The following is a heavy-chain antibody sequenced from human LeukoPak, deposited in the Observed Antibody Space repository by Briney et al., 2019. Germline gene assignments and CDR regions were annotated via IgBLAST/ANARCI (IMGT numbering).Heavy chain of an antibody. J-gene: IGHJ4*02. D-gene: IGHD4-17*01. CDR2: IKRDGSEK. CDR1: GFTFSSYW. V-gene: IGHV3-7*04. CDR3: ARGYGDSIHFDY. Sequence: PGGSLRLSCAASGFTFSSYWMSWVRQAPGKGLEWVANIKRDGSEKYYVDSVKGRFTISRDNAKNSLYLQMNSLRAEEAAVYYYARGYGDSIHFDYWGQGTLVTVSS.